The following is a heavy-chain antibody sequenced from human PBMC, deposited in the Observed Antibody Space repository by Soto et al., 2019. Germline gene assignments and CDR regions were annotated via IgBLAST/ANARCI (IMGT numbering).Heavy chain of an antibody. Sequence: QVQLVQSGAEVKKPGSSVKVCCKASGGTFSSYTISWVRQAPGQGLEWMGRIIPILGIANYAQKFQGRVTITADKSTSTAYMELSSLRSEDTAVYYCAGGGAAADDYSGQGTLVTVSS. J-gene: IGHJ4*02. CDR3: AGGGAAADDY. CDR1: GGTFSSYT. CDR2: IIPILGIA. V-gene: IGHV1-69*02. D-gene: IGHD6-13*01.